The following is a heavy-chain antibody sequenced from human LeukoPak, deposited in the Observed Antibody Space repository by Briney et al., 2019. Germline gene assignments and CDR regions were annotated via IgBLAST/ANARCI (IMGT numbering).Heavy chain of an antibody. D-gene: IGHD2-2*01. Sequence: GRSLRLSCAASGFTFSSYGMHWVRQAPGKGLEWVAVIWYDGSNKYYADSVKGRFTISRDNSKNTLYLQMNSLRAEDTAVYYCARGSRYCSSTSCYLNYYYGMDVWGQGTTVTVSS. CDR2: IWYDGSNK. J-gene: IGHJ6*02. CDR3: ARGSRYCSSTSCYLNYYYGMDV. CDR1: GFTFSSYG. V-gene: IGHV3-33*01.